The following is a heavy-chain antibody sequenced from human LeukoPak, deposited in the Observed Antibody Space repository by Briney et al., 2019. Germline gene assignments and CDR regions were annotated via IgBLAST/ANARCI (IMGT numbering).Heavy chain of an antibody. V-gene: IGHV3-23*01. CDR1: GFTFSSYA. D-gene: IGHD2-2*01. J-gene: IGHJ3*02. CDR2: ISSSGGST. CDR3: ARERGYCTSSTCQTSDAFDI. Sequence: GGSVRLSCATSGFTFSSYAMSWVRQAPGKGLEWVSAISSSGGSTYYADSVKVRFTISRDNSKNTLYLQMNNLRVEDTAVYYCARERGYCTSSTCQTSDAFDIWGQGTMVTVSS.